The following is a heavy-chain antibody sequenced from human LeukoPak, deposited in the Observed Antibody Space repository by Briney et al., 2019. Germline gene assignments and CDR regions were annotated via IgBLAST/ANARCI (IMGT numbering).Heavy chain of an antibody. J-gene: IGHJ6*02. V-gene: IGHV3-53*01. CDR3: ARVGRYCSGGSCSQYYYYYGMDV. D-gene: IGHD2-15*01. CDR1: GFTVSSNY. Sequence: PGGSLRLSCAASGFTVSSNYMSWVRQAPGKGLEWVSVIYSGGSTYYADSVKGRFTTSRDNSKNTLYLQMNSLRAEDTAVYYCARVGRYCSGGSCSQYYYYYGMDVWGQGTTVTVSS. CDR2: IYSGGST.